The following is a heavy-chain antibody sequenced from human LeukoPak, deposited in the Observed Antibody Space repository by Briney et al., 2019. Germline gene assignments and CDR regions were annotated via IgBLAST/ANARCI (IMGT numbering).Heavy chain of an antibody. CDR2: ICYDGSNK. CDR3: ARGDCSSTSCYPSFDY. CDR1: GFTFSSYG. J-gene: IGHJ4*02. D-gene: IGHD2-2*01. Sequence: PGWSLTLSCAASGFTFSSYGMHWVRQAPGKGLERVAVICYDGSNKYYADSVKGRFTISRDNSKNTLYLQMNSLRAEDTAVYYCARGDCSSTSCYPSFDYWGQGTLVTVSS. V-gene: IGHV3-33*01.